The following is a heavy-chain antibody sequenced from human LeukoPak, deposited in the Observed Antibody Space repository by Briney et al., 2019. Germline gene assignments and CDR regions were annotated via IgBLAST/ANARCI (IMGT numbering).Heavy chain of an antibody. V-gene: IGHV4-34*01. CDR2: INHSGST. J-gene: IGHJ5*02. Sequence: SETLSLTCGVFGGSFSGYFWSWIRQPPGKGLEWIGEINHSGSTNYNPSLKSRVTISVETSKNQSSLKLTSATAADTAVYYCAXXXXXXXXXXEVLQQGWFDPWGQGTLVTVSS. CDR1: GGSFSGYF. D-gene: IGHD2-15*01. CDR3: AXXXXXXXXXXEVLQQGWFDP.